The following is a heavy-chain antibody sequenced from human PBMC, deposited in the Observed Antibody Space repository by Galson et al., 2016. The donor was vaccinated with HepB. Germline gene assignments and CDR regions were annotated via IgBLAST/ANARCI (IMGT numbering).Heavy chain of an antibody. V-gene: IGHV5-10-1*01. Sequence: QSGAEVKKPGESLRISCKVFGYTFTSYWISWVRQMPGKGLEWMGRIDPSDSYTNYSPSFQGHVTMSVDKSISTAYLQWSRLKASDTGMYYCTKSRAIKFDPWGQGTLVTVSS. D-gene: IGHD2-2*01. CDR3: TKSRAIKFDP. J-gene: IGHJ5*02. CDR2: IDPSDSYT. CDR1: GYTFTSYW.